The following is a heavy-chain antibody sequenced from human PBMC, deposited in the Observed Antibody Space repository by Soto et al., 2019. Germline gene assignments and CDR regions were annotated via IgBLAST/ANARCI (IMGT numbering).Heavy chain of an antibody. J-gene: IGHJ6*02. CDR1: GGSISSYY. CDR2: IYYSGST. CDR3: ARIYCSSTSCHRPYGMDV. D-gene: IGHD2-2*01. Sequence: ETLSLTCTVSGGSISSYYWSWIRQPPGKGLEWIGYIYYSGSTNYNPSLKSRVTISVDTSKNQFSLKLSSVTAADTAVYYCARIYCSSTSCHRPYGMDVWGQGTTVTVSS. V-gene: IGHV4-59*01.